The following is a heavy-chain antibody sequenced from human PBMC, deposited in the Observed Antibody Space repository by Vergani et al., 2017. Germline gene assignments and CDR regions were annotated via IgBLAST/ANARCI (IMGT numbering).Heavy chain of an antibody. CDR2: INHSGST. CDR3: ARGSRYYDSSGYTLGNYYYYYMDV. V-gene: IGHV4-34*01. D-gene: IGHD3-22*01. J-gene: IGHJ6*03. CDR1: GGSFSGYY. Sequence: QVQLQQWGAGLLKPSETLSLTCAVYGGSFSGYYWNWIRQPPGQGLEWIGEINHSGSTNYNPSLKSQVPITVDTSKNQFSLKLSSVTAADTAVYYCARGSRYYDSSGYTLGNYYYYYMDVWGKGTTVTVSS.